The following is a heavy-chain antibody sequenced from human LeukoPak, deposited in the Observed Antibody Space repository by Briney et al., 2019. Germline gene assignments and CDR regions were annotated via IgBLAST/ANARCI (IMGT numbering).Heavy chain of an antibody. D-gene: IGHD3-22*01. Sequence: SETLSLTCTVSGDSISSGDYYWSWIRQPAGKGLEWIGRISSSGSTNYNPSLKSRVTISVDASKNQFSLKLSSATAADTAVYFCARGPYSYDSSGAFDIWGQGTMVTVSS. J-gene: IGHJ3*02. CDR2: ISSSGST. CDR1: GDSISSGDYY. V-gene: IGHV4-61*02. CDR3: ARGPYSYDSSGAFDI.